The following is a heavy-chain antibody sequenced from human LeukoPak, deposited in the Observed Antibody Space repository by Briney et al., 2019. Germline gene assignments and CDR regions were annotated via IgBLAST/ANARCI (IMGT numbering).Heavy chain of an antibody. V-gene: IGHV1-8*01. Sequence: GASVKVSCTASGYTFTSYDINWVRQATGQGLDWVGWINPNSGSTGYVQKGQGRVKMTRNTSISTAYMELSSLRSEDTAVYYCARANYYDRNGVNWFDPWGQGTLVTVSS. CDR2: INPNSGST. CDR1: GYTFTSYD. J-gene: IGHJ5*02. CDR3: ARANYYDRNGVNWFDP. D-gene: IGHD3-22*01.